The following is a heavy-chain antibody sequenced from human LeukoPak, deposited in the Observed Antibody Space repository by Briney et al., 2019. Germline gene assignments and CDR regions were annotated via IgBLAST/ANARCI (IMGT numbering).Heavy chain of an antibody. Sequence: ASVKVSCKASGHTFTSYAMNWVRQAPGQGLEWMGWISAYNGNTNYAQKLQGRVTMTTDTSTSTAYMELRSLRSDDTAVYYCARRYCSGGSCYSSYYYYYMDVWGKGTTVTVSS. D-gene: IGHD2-15*01. CDR3: ARRYCSGGSCYSSYYYYYMDV. CDR2: ISAYNGNT. J-gene: IGHJ6*03. V-gene: IGHV1-18*01. CDR1: GHTFTSYA.